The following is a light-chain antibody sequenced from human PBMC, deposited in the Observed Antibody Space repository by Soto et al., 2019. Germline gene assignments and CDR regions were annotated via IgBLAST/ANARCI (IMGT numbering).Light chain of an antibody. J-gene: IGKJ5*01. CDR1: QGISSY. Sequence: IQLTKSPSSLSASVGDRFTITCRASQGISSYLAWYQQKPGKAPKLLIYAASTLQSGVPSRFSGSGSGTDFTLTISSLQPEDFATYYCQQLNSYPPAFGQGTRLEIK. V-gene: IGKV1-9*01. CDR2: AAS. CDR3: QQLNSYPPA.